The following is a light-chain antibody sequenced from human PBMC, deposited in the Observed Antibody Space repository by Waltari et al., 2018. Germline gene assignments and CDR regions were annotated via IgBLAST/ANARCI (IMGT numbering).Light chain of an antibody. CDR3: QQSCSALIT. Sequence: DIQMTQSPSSLSASVGDRVTITCRASQSISNCFSWYQQKPGKAPKLLMYDASDLQSGVPSRFSGRGSGTDFTLTISSLQPEDFATYYCQQSCSALITFGQGTRLETK. CDR1: QSISNC. V-gene: IGKV1-39*01. CDR2: DAS. J-gene: IGKJ5*01.